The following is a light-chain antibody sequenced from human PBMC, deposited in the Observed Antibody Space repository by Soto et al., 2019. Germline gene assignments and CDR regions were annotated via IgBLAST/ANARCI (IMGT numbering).Light chain of an antibody. CDR1: SSDVGYYNY. V-gene: IGLV2-14*01. CDR3: SSYTTSSTQV. Sequence: QSALTQPASVSGSPGQSITISCTGTSSDVGYYNYVSWYQHHPGKVPKLMIYEVGNRPSGVSNRFSGSKSGNTASLTISGLQAEDEADYYCSSYTTSSTQVFGGGTKLTVL. CDR2: EVG. J-gene: IGLJ3*02.